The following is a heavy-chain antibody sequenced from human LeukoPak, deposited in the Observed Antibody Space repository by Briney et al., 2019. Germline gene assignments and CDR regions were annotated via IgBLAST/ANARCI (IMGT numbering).Heavy chain of an antibody. J-gene: IGHJ4*02. V-gene: IGHV3-48*04. Sequence: GGSLRLSCAASGFTFSSYNMNWVRQAPGKGLEWVSYISSSSNPIYYADSVKGRFTISRDNAKNSLYLQMNSLRAEDTALYYCAKDGGGDHYFHYWGQGTLVTVSS. D-gene: IGHD2-21*01. CDR3: AKDGGGDHYFHY. CDR2: ISSSSNPI. CDR1: GFTFSSYN.